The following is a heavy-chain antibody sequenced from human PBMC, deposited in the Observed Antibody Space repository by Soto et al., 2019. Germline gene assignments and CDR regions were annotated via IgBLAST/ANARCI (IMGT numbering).Heavy chain of an antibody. CDR2: IRFDGSNI. J-gene: IGHJ4*02. CDR1: GSIFRGYG. Sequence: QVLLVESGGGVVQPGRSLRLSCAASGSIFRGYGMHWVRQAPGKGLEWVAVIRFDGSNINYADFVMGRFTISRDNSKHTMYVEMNSLRVEDTAVYYCARDGVGATVFWGYLDYWGQGSLVTVSS. V-gene: IGHV3-33*01. CDR3: ARDGVGATVFWGYLDY. D-gene: IGHD2-15*01.